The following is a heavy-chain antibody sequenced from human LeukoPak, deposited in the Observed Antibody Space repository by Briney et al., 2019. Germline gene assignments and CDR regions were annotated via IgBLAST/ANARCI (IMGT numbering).Heavy chain of an antibody. D-gene: IGHD3-22*01. Sequence: GGSLRLSCAASGFTFSSYGMHWVRQAPGKGLEWVAVISYDGSNKYYADSVKGRFTISRDNSKNTLYLQMNSLRAEDTAVYYCAKMPSHYYDSSGRYYFDYWGQGTLVTVSS. J-gene: IGHJ4*02. V-gene: IGHV3-30*18. CDR3: AKMPSHYYDSSGRYYFDY. CDR1: GFTFSSYG. CDR2: ISYDGSNK.